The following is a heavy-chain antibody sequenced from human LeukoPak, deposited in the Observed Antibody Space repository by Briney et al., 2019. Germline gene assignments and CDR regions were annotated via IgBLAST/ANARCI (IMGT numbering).Heavy chain of an antibody. CDR3: ARASYDFWSGYYPAIDY. CDR2: IYYSGST. Sequence: SETLSLTCTVSGGSISSYYWSWIRQPPGKGLECIGYIYYSGSTNYNPSLKSRVTISVDTSKNQFSLKLSSVTAADTAVYYCARASYDFWSGYYPAIDYWGKGTLVTVSS. D-gene: IGHD3-3*01. J-gene: IGHJ4*02. V-gene: IGHV4-59*01. CDR1: GGSISSYY.